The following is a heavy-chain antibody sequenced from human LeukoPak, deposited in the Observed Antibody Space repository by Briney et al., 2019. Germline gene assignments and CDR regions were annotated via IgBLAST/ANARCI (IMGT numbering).Heavy chain of an antibody. J-gene: IGHJ4*02. CDR3: ARAGRYSGSYPPGY. V-gene: IGHV4-34*01. CDR1: GGSFSGYY. D-gene: IGHD1-26*01. Sequence: SETLSLTCAVYGGSFSGYYWSWIRQPPGKGLEWIGEINHSGSTNYNPCLKSRVTISVDTSKNQFSLKLSSVTAADTAVYYCARAGRYSGSYPPGYWGQGTLVAVSS. CDR2: INHSGST.